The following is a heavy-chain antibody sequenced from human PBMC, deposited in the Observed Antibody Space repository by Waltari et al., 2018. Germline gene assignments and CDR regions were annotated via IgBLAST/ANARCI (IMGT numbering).Heavy chain of an antibody. D-gene: IGHD4-4*01. CDR3: ARNPAGYSNYVVPWYFDL. CDR1: GGSISSYY. V-gene: IGHV4-59*01. J-gene: IGHJ2*01. CDR2: IYYSGST. Sequence: QVQLQESGPGLVKPSETLSLTCTVSGGSISSYYWSWIRQPPGKGLEWIGYIYYSGSTNYNPSLKSRVTISVDTSKNQFSLKLSSVTAADTAVYYCARNPAGYSNYVVPWYFDLWGRGTLVTVSS.